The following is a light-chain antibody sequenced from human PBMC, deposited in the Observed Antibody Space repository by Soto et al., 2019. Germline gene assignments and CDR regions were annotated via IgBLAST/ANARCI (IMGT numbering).Light chain of an antibody. CDR3: SSYTSSSTPLYV. J-gene: IGLJ1*01. CDR1: SSDVGGYNY. CDR2: DVS. Sequence: QSALTQPASVSGSPGQSITISCTGTSSDVGGYNYVSWYQQHPGKAPKLMIYDVSNRPSGVSNRFSGSKSGNTASLTISGLRAEDEADYYCSSYTSSSTPLYVFGTGTKVTVL. V-gene: IGLV2-14*01.